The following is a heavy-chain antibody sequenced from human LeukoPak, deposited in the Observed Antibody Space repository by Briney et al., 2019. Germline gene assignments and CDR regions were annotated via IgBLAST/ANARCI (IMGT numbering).Heavy chain of an antibody. Sequence: PGGSLRLSCAASGFTFSSYAMSWVRQAPGKGLEWVSAISGSGGSTYYADSVKGRVTISRDNSKNTLYLQMDSLRAEDTAVYYCAKGLSSWGGNYYGMDVWGQGTTVTVSS. CDR2: ISGSGGST. V-gene: IGHV3-23*01. CDR3: AKGLSSWGGNYYGMDV. D-gene: IGHD6-13*01. J-gene: IGHJ6*02. CDR1: GFTFSSYA.